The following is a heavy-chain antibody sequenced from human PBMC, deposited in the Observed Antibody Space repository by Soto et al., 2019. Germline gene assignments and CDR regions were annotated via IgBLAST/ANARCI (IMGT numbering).Heavy chain of an antibody. Sequence: QLHLVESGGGVVQPGASVRLSCEASGLTFSAFGMHWVRQAPGKGLEWVAGIRHDGSNDYYSDFAKGRLTISRDNSRDTLYLQINSLRADDSAVYYCASVNTVRSWDYDGMDIWGQGTTVTVSS. J-gene: IGHJ6*02. V-gene: IGHV3-33*03. D-gene: IGHD3-10*01. CDR3: ASVNTVRSWDYDGMDI. CDR1: GLTFSAFG. CDR2: IRHDGSND.